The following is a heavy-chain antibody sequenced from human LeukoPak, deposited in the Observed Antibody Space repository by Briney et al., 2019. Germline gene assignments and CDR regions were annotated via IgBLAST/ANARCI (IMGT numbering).Heavy chain of an antibody. CDR2: IYYSGST. CDR3: ARAKMGGVPAARGGKYYFDY. CDR1: GGSISSYY. D-gene: IGHD2-2*01. V-gene: IGHV4-59*08. J-gene: IGHJ4*02. Sequence: PSETLSLTCTVSGGSISSYYWSWIRQPPGKGLEWIGSIYYSGSTYYNPSLKSRVTISVDTSKNQFSLKLSSVTAADTAVYYCARAKMGGVPAARGGKYYFDYWGQGTLVTVSS.